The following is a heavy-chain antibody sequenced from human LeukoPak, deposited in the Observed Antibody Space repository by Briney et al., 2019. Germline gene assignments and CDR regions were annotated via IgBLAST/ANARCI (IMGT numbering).Heavy chain of an antibody. Sequence: SETLSLTCTVSGYSISSGYYWGWIRQPPGKGLEWIGSIYHSGRTFYNPSLKSRVTISVDTSKNQFSLKLSSVTAADTAVYYCARAGYDYVWGSYPFDYWGQGTLVTVSS. CDR1: GYSISSGYY. V-gene: IGHV4-38-2*02. CDR2: IYHSGRT. J-gene: IGHJ4*02. CDR3: ARAGYDYVWGSYPFDY. D-gene: IGHD3-16*02.